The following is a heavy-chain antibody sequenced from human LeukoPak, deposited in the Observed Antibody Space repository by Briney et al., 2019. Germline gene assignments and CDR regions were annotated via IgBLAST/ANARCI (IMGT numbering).Heavy chain of an antibody. V-gene: IGHV1-2*06. CDR1: GYTFTGYY. D-gene: IGHD6-13*01. CDR2: INPNSGGT. Sequence: ASVKVSCKASGYTFTGYYMHWVRQAPGQGLEWMGRINPNSGGTNYAQKFQGRVTMTRDTSISTAYMELSRLRSDDTAVYYCARVFRGIAAAGSFDYWGQGTLSPSPQ. CDR3: ARVFRGIAAAGSFDY. J-gene: IGHJ4*02.